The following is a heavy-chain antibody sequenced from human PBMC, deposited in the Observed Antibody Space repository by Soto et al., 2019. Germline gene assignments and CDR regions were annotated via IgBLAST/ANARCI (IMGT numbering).Heavy chain of an antibody. CDR2: ISGSGGST. CDR1: GFTFSSYA. V-gene: IGHV3-23*01. J-gene: IGHJ5*02. Sequence: PGGSLRLSCAASGFTFSSYAMSWVRQAPGKGLEWVSAISGSGGSTYYADSVKGRFTISRDKSKNTLYLQMNSLRAEDTAGYYCAKTQRRGFIAARWFDPWGQGTLVTVSS. CDR3: AKTQRRGFIAARWFDP. D-gene: IGHD6-6*01.